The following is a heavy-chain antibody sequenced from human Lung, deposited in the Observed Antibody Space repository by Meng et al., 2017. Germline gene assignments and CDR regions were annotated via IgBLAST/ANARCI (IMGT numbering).Heavy chain of an antibody. CDR1: GYIFTNYD. D-gene: IGHD6-13*01. V-gene: IGHV1-18*01. CDR3: ARYVPNGSFWYFDF. Sequence: VQVGQAGPGPKKPGASMKVSCKASGYIFTNYDISWVRQAPGQGLEWMGWISVKNGEAKYPQNFQGRVTMTTDTTTSTAYMELRSLTSDDTAVYYCARYVPNGSFWYFDFWGRGTLVTVSS. CDR2: ISVKNGEA. J-gene: IGHJ2*01.